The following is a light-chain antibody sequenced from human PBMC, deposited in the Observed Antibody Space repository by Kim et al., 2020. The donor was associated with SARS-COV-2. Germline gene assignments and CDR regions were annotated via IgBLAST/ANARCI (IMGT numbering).Light chain of an antibody. J-gene: IGLJ1*01. CDR2: SKS. Sequence: TGSASNIGEVYDVHWHQAVRATAHNLLTYSKSTRPSGSHVRVSGSSCGPSASLAITGLQAEDEADYYCQFYDSSLSGYVFGTGTKVTVL. CDR1: ASNIGEVYD. CDR3: QFYDSSLSGYV. V-gene: IGLV1-40*01.